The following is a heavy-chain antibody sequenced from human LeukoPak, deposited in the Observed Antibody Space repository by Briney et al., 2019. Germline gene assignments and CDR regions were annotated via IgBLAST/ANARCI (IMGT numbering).Heavy chain of an antibody. J-gene: IGHJ4*02. D-gene: IGHD5-18*01. CDR1: GFTFSSYS. V-gene: IGHV3-48*04. Sequence: GGSLRLSCEVSGFTFSSYSMNWVRQAPGRGLEWVSYISDRGTTVKYADSVKGRFTISRDNAKNSLYLQMSSLRAEDTAVYYCARDSYGFFYFDCWGQGTLVTVSS. CDR3: ARDSYGFFYFDC. CDR2: ISDRGTTV.